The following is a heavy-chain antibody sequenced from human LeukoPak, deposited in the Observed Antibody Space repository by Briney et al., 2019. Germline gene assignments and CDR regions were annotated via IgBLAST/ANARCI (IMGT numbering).Heavy chain of an antibody. CDR3: VKGDCSSTSCLNWFDP. Sequence: GGSLRLSCSASGFTFSSYAMHWVRQAPGKGLEYVSAISSNGGSTYYADSVKGRFTISRDNSKNTLYLQVSSLRAEDTAVYYCVKGDCSSTSCLNWFDPWGQGTLVTVSS. V-gene: IGHV3-64D*06. CDR1: GFTFSSYA. CDR2: ISSNGGST. J-gene: IGHJ5*02. D-gene: IGHD2-2*01.